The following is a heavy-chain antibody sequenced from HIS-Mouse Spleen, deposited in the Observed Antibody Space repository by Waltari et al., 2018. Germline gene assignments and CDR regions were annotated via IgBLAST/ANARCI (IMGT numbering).Heavy chain of an antibody. Sequence: QVQLVESGGGVVQPGRPLRLACPSSGFPFRSYAMPWVRQAPGKGLGWVAVRSYDGSNKYYADSVKGRFTISRDNSKNTLYLQMNSLRAEDTAVYYCARGFVDTAMVDYWGQGTLVTVSS. CDR3: ARGFVDTAMVDY. CDR1: GFPFRSYA. J-gene: IGHJ4*02. CDR2: RSYDGSNK. V-gene: IGHV3-30-3*01. D-gene: IGHD5-18*01.